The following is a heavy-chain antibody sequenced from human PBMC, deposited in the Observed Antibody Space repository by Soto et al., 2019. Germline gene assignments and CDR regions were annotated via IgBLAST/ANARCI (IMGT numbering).Heavy chain of an antibody. D-gene: IGHD3-10*01. V-gene: IGHV3-7*04. CDR2: IKQDGSEE. CDR3: ARTHGAYYAWDY. CDR1: GFTFSTYW. Sequence: EVQLVESGGGLVQPGGSLRLSCAASGFTFSTYWMSWVRQAPGKGLEWVANIKQDGSEEYYVDSVKGRFTISRDNAKNSLYLQLNSLRGEVTAVYYCARTHGAYYAWDYWGQGTLVTVSS. J-gene: IGHJ4*02.